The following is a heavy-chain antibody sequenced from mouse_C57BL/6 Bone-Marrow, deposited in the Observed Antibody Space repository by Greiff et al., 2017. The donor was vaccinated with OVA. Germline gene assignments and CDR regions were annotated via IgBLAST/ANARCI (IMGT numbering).Heavy chain of an antibody. CDR2: IYPGSGST. D-gene: IGHD1-1*01. CDR1: GYTFTSYW. J-gene: IGHJ2*01. V-gene: IGHV1-55*01. CDR3: ARFGSSFLYFDY. Sequence: VQLQQPGAELVKPGASVKMSCKASGYTFTSYWITWVKQRPGQGLEWIGDIYPGSGSTNYNEKFKSKATLTVDTSSSTAYMPLSSLTSEDSAVYYCARFGSSFLYFDYWGQGTTLTVSS.